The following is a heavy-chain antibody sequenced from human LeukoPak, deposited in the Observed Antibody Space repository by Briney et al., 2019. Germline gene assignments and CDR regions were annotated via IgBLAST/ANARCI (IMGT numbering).Heavy chain of an antibody. CDR2: INSDGIIT. CDR1: RFTFTNDW. V-gene: IGHV3-74*01. CDR3: ASHYNWNPPDY. Sequence: GGALRLSDAAARFTFTNDWMHSVRQAPGKGLVWVSRINSDGIITSYADSVKGRFTISRDNAKKTMDLQMNSLRADDTAVYYCASHYNWNPPDYWGQGTLVTVSS. J-gene: IGHJ4*02. D-gene: IGHD1-1*01.